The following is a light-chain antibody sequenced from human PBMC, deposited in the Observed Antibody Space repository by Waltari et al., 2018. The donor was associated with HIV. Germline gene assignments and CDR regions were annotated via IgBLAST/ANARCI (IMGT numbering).Light chain of an antibody. J-gene: IGKJ5*01. Sequence: DIQMTQSPSFLSASVGDRVTITCQASQDISSYLNWYQQKPGKAPKLLIYDASNLEAGVSFRFSGSGSGADFTFTISSLQPEDIATYFCQQYDNLPITFGQGTRLEIK. CDR1: QDISSY. CDR2: DAS. CDR3: QQYDNLPIT. V-gene: IGKV1-33*01.